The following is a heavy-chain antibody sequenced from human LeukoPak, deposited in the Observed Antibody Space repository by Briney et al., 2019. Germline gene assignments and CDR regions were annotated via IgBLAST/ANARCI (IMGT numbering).Heavy chain of an antibody. CDR2: INPNSGGT. CDR3: ARGGLQLWFLVDF. Sequence: ASVKVSCKASGYTFTGYFMHWVRQAPGQGLEWMGWINPNSGGTNYAQKFQGRVTMTRDTSISTAYVELSSLRSDDTAIYFCARGGLQLWFLVDFWGQGTLVTVSS. D-gene: IGHD5-18*01. CDR1: GYTFTGYF. V-gene: IGHV1-2*02. J-gene: IGHJ4*02.